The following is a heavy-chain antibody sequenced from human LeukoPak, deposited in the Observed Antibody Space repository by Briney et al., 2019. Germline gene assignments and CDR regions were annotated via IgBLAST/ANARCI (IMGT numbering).Heavy chain of an antibody. J-gene: IGHJ4*02. Sequence: LPEAPLTLSCAASGFTFSRYDMSWVRHPPAKGLEWVSAISGSCGSTYYADSVKGRFTISRDNSKNTLYLQMNSLRAEDTAVYYCAKIQWLYRTSSDYWGQGTLVTVSS. CDR2: ISGSCGST. D-gene: IGHD6-19*01. CDR1: GFTFSRYD. V-gene: IGHV3-23*01. CDR3: AKIQWLYRTSSDY.